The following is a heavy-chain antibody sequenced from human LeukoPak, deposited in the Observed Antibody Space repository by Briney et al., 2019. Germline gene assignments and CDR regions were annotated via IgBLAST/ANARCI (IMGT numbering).Heavy chain of an antibody. Sequence: PSETLSLTCTVSYDSIGTYLWNWVRQPAGKGLEWIGRIFASGSTFYSPSLKSRVTMSVDTSKSQFSLKLNSVTAADTAVCYCARGAGYSREVNYYYYMDVWGKGTTVTVSS. CDR2: IFASGST. J-gene: IGHJ6*03. V-gene: IGHV4-4*07. D-gene: IGHD1-26*01. CDR1: YDSIGTYL. CDR3: ARGAGYSREVNYYYYMDV.